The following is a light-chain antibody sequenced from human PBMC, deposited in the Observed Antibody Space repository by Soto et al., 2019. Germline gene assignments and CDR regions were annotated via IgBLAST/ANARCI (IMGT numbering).Light chain of an antibody. CDR1: SSNVGKNF. CDR2: DNQ. J-gene: IGLJ2*01. V-gene: IGLV1-51*01. CDR3: GTWDSSLTSGVI. Sequence: QSVLTQPPSVSAAPGQKVSISCSGSSSNVGKNFVSWYQHVPGKAPKLLIYDNQKRPSGIPDRFSASKSGTLATLDITGLQTGDEADYYGGTWDSSLTSGVIFGGGTKLTVL.